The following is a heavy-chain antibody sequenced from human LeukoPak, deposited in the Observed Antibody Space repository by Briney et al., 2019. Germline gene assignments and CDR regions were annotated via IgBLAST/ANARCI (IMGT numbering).Heavy chain of an antibody. D-gene: IGHD3-22*01. CDR3: ARRGYYDSSGHFGY. Sequence: GESLKISCRGSGYSFTSYWIGWVRQMPGKGLEWMGLIYPGDSDTRYNPSFQGQVTISVDKSISTAYLQWSRLKASDTAMYYCARRGYYDSSGHFGYWGQGTLVTVSS. CDR1: GYSFTSYW. J-gene: IGHJ4*02. V-gene: IGHV5-51*01. CDR2: IYPGDSDT.